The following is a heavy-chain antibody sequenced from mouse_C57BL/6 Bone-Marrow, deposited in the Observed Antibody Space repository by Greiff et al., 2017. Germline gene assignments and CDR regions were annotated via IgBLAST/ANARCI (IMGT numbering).Heavy chain of an antibody. D-gene: IGHD2-3*01. CDR3: SRADGYYGIAY. Sequence: DVQLVESGGGLVKPGGSLKLSCAASGFTFSSYAMSWVRQTPEKRLEWVATISDGGSYTYYPDNVKGRFTISRDNAKNNLYLQMSHLKSEDTAMYYCSRADGYYGIAYWGQGTLVTVSA. CDR1: GFTFSSYA. V-gene: IGHV5-4*01. CDR2: ISDGGSYT. J-gene: IGHJ3*01.